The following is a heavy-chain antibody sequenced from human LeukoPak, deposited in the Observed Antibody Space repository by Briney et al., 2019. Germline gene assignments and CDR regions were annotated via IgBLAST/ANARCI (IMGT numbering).Heavy chain of an antibody. CDR2: IRSSSSTI. V-gene: IGHV3-48*01. CDR1: GFTFSSYG. J-gene: IGHJ3*02. Sequence: GGSLRLSCAASGFTFSSYGMHWVRQAPGKGLEWVAYIRSSSSTIYYADSVKGRFTISTDNANNSVHLQMNSLRAEDTAVYYCARSLRNAFDIWGQGTMVTVSS. CDR3: ARSLRNAFDI. D-gene: IGHD3-3*01.